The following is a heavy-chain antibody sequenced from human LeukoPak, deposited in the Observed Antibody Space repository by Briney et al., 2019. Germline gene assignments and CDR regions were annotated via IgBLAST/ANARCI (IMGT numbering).Heavy chain of an antibody. V-gene: IGHV6-1*01. CDR2: TYYRSKWYN. CDR1: GDSVSSNSAA. D-gene: IGHD2-21*02. Sequence: SQTLSLTCAISGDSVSSNSAAWNWIRQSPSRGLEWLGRTYYRSKWYNDYAVSVKSRITINPDTSKNQLFLKLSSVTAADTAVYYCARYVPHDYYFDFWGQGTLVTVSS. J-gene: IGHJ4*02. CDR3: ARYVPHDYYFDF.